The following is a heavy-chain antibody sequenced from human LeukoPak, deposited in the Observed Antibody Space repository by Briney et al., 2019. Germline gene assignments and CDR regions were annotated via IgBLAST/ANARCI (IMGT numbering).Heavy chain of an antibody. CDR1: GYTLSGYY. CDR2: IHPNSGDT. Sequence: GASVKVSCKASGYTLSGYYMHWLRQAPGQGLEWMGWIHPNSGDTSFAQKFQGRVTMTRDTSISTAYVELSRLTSDDTAVYYCARGRTGDYYDRGGANWFDPWGQGTLVTVSS. D-gene: IGHD3-22*01. V-gene: IGHV1-2*02. J-gene: IGHJ5*02. CDR3: ARGRTGDYYDRGGANWFDP.